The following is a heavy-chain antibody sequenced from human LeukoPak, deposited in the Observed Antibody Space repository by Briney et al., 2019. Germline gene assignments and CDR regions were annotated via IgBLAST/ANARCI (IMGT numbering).Heavy chain of an antibody. Sequence: SETLSLTCTVSGGSISSYYWSWIRQPAGKGLEWIGRIYTSGSTNYNPSLKSRVTMSVDTSKNQFSLKLSSVTAADTAVYYCARDRRGYCSGGSCYSPIPLNYYYYYYMDVWGKGTTVTVSS. CDR3: ARDRRGYCSGGSCYSPIPLNYYYYYYMDV. V-gene: IGHV4-4*07. J-gene: IGHJ6*03. CDR2: IYTSGST. CDR1: GGSISSYY. D-gene: IGHD2-15*01.